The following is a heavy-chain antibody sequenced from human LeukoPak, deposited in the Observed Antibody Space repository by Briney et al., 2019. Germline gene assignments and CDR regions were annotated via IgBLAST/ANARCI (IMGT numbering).Heavy chain of an antibody. V-gene: IGHV3-21*01. J-gene: IGHJ3*02. CDR1: GFSFNYYS. CDR2: ISSSSSYI. D-gene: IGHD2-2*02. Sequence: GGSLRLSCAASGFSFNYYSMNWVRQAPGKGLEWVSSISSSSSYIYYADSVKGRFTISRDNAKNSLYLQMNSLRAEDTAVYYCARDRGYCSSTSCYMSAFDIWGQGTMVTVSS. CDR3: ARDRGYCSSTSCYMSAFDI.